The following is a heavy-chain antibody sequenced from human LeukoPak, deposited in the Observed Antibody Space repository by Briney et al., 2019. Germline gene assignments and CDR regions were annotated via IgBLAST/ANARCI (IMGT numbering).Heavy chain of an antibody. CDR2: MYGGGPT. CDR1: GFIFSSNY. CDR3: ARVSSDWYPAFDI. J-gene: IGHJ3*02. Sequence: GGSLRLSCAASGFIFSSNYMSWVRQAPGKGLEWVSVMYGGGPTYYSDSVKGRFTISRDNSKDTLYLQMNSLRAEDTALYYCARVSSDWYPAFDIWGQGTMVIVSS. D-gene: IGHD6-19*01. V-gene: IGHV3-53*01.